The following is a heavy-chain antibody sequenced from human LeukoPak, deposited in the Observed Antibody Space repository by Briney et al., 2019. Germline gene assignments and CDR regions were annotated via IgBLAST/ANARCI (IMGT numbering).Heavy chain of an antibody. CDR1: GGSFSGYY. J-gene: IGHJ4*02. V-gene: IGHV4-34*01. CDR2: INHSGST. D-gene: IGHD2-15*01. CDR3: HEVVAATRYFDY. Sequence: SETLSLTCAVYGGSFSGYYWSWIRQPPGKGLEWIGEINHSGSTNYNPSLKSRVTISVDTSKNQFSLKLSSVTAADTAVYYCHEVVAATRYFDYRGQGTLVTVSS.